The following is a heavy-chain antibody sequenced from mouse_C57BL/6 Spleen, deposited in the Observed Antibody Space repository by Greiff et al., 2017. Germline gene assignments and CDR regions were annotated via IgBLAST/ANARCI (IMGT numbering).Heavy chain of an antibody. J-gene: IGHJ4*01. V-gene: IGHV1-7*01. CDR1: GYTFTSYW. D-gene: IGHD2-1*01. Sequence: QVQLQQSGAELAKPGASVKLSCKASGYTFTSYWMHWVKQRPGQGLEWIGYINPSSGYTKYNQKFKDKATLTADKSSSTAYMQLSRLTYEDSAVYYCARERGNYFYAMDYWGQGTSVTVSS. CDR3: ARERGNYFYAMDY. CDR2: INPSSGYT.